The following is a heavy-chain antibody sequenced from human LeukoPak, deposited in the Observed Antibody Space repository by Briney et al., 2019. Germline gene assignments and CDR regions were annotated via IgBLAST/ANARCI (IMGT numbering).Heavy chain of an antibody. Sequence: PGGSLRLSCAASGFTFSDYYMSWIRQAPGKGLEWVSYISSSGSTIYYADSVKGRFTISRDNSKNSLYLQMNSLRAEDTALYYCAKDTVYSSGLGGIDYWGQGTLVTVSS. CDR3: AKDTVYSSGLGGIDY. J-gene: IGHJ4*02. CDR2: ISSSGSTI. V-gene: IGHV3-11*01. D-gene: IGHD6-19*01. CDR1: GFTFSDYY.